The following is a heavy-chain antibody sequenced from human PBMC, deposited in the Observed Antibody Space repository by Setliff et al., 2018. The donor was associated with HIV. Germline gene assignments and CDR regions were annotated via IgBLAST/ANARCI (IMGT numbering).Heavy chain of an antibody. CDR3: ARENYYGSGTHFFDD. CDR1: GFTLSGYD. D-gene: IGHD3-10*01. V-gene: IGHV3-30*04. CDR2: ISYDGSYD. J-gene: IGHJ4*02. Sequence: HPGGSLRLSCAASGFTLSGYDMHWVRQAPGKGLEWVALISYDGSYDKYADSVKGRFTGSRDNSKNMLYLQMNSLRVEDTAIYYCARENYYGSGTHFFDDWGQGTLVTVSS.